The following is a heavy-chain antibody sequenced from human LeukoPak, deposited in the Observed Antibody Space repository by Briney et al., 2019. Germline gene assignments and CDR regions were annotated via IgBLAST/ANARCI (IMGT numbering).Heavy chain of an antibody. V-gene: IGHV4-39*07. CDR2: IYYSGST. Sequence: SETLSLTCTVSGGSISSSSYYWGWIRQPPGKGLEWIGSIYYSGSTYYNPSLESRVTISVDTSKNQFSLKLSSVTAADTAVYYCAREITGTTEYNWFAPWGQGTLVTVSS. CDR3: AREITGTTEYNWFAP. CDR1: GGSISSSSYY. D-gene: IGHD1-20*01. J-gene: IGHJ5*02.